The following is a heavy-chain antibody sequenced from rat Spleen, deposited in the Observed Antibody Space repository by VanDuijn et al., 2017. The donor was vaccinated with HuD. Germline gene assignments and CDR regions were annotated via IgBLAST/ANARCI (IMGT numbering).Heavy chain of an antibody. V-gene: IGHV5-25*01. J-gene: IGHJ2*01. CDR2: ISTGGSNT. Sequence: EVQLVESGGGLVQPGRSMKLSCAASGFTFSNYYMAWVRQAPTKGLEWVASISTGGSNTYYPDSVKGRFTISRDNAKSTLYLQMDSLRSEDTATYYCARGSGVDYWGQGVMVTVSS. CDR3: ARGSGVDY. CDR1: GFTFSNYY. D-gene: IGHD1-1*01.